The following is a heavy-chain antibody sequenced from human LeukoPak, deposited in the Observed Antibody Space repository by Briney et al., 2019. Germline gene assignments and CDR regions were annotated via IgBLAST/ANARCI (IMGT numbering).Heavy chain of an antibody. CDR1: GGSINSGANY. D-gene: IGHD1-20*01. V-gene: IGHV4-39*07. J-gene: IGHJ3*02. CDR2: IYYSGSA. CDR3: AREAYNWNVDAFDI. Sequence: SETLSLTCTVSGGSINSGANYWAWISQPPGKGLEWIGTIYYSGSAYYNPSLNSRVTMSLDTSKNQFSLKLTSVTAADTAVYYCAREAYNWNVDAFDIWGQGTMVTVSS.